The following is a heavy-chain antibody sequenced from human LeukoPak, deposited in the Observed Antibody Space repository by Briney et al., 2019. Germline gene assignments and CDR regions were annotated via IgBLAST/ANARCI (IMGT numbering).Heavy chain of an antibody. CDR2: IYYSGST. CDR1: GGSISSSSYY. Sequence: SETLSLTCTVSGGSISSSSYYWGWIRQPPGKGLEWIGSIYYSGSTYYNPSLKSRVTISVDTSKNQFSLKLSSVTAADTAVYYCAGGFGELLPNWGQGTLVTVSS. D-gene: IGHD3-10*01. CDR3: AGGFGELLPN. J-gene: IGHJ4*02. V-gene: IGHV4-39*01.